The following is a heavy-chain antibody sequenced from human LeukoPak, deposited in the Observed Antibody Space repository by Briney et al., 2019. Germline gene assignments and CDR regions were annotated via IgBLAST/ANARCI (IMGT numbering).Heavy chain of an antibody. J-gene: IGHJ5*02. CDR1: GYTFTGYY. CDR2: IIPILGIA. V-gene: IGHV1-69*04. D-gene: IGHD3-22*01. Sequence: ASVKVSCKASGYTFTGYYMHWVRQAPGQGLEWMGRIIPILGIANYAQKFQGRVTITADKSTSTAYMELSSLRSEDTAVYYCARDEDYYDSSGYYARWFDPWGQGTLVTVSS. CDR3: ARDEDYYDSSGYYARWFDP.